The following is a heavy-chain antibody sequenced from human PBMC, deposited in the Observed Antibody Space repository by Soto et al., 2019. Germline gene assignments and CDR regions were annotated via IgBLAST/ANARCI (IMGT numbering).Heavy chain of an antibody. D-gene: IGHD3-9*01. CDR3: ARQPPYYDILTGYIDY. CDR1: VCSISRSSYY. CDR2: IYYSGST. J-gene: IGHJ4*02. V-gene: IGHV4-39*01. Sequence: PSETMSLTCTVSVCSISRSSYYWGWLRQPPGKGLEWIGSIYYSGSTYYNPSLKSRVTISVDTSKNQFSLKLSSVTAADTAVYYCARQPPYYDILTGYIDYWGQGTLVTVSS.